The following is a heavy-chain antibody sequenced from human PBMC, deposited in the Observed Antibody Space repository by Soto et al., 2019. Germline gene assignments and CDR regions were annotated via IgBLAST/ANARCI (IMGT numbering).Heavy chain of an antibody. V-gene: IGHV1-18*01. J-gene: IGHJ6*02. CDR2: ISAYNGNT. Sequence: QVQLVQSGAEVKKPGASVKVSCKASGYTFTSYGISWVRQAPGQGLEWMGWISAYNGNTNYAQKLQGRVTMTTVTSTSPAYMELRSLQSDDTAVYYCARRTESWRINYFGMDVWGQGTTFTV. CDR1: GYTFTSYG. CDR3: ARRTESWRINYFGMDV. D-gene: IGHD6-13*01.